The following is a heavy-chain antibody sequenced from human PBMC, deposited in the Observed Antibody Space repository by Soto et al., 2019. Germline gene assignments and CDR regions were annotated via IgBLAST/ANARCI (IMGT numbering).Heavy chain of an antibody. CDR1: DFTGGNGMCY. Sequence: SVTLSGTSRVSDFTGGNGMCYWIWVRQPPGKGLEWLGNVHFSGTTIYNPSLMGRVTMSVDMSKNHVFLELTSVTAADTAIYYCARYCNNFDCHHLYYFDSWGQGTQVTVSS. D-gene: IGHD2-8*01. J-gene: IGHJ4*02. V-gene: IGHV4-61*03. CDR3: ARYCNNFDCHHLYYFDS. CDR2: VHFSGTT.